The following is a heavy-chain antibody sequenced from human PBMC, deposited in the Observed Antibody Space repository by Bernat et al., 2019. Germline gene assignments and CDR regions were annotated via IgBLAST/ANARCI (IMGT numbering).Heavy chain of an antibody. CDR3: ARVGRRAVVGY. J-gene: IGHJ4*02. CDR1: GGSFSGYY. D-gene: IGHD2-15*01. Sequence: QVQLQQWGAGLLKPSETLSLTCAVYGGSFSGYYWSWIRQPPGKGLEWIGEINHSGSTNYNPSLKGRVTISVDTSKNLFSLKLSSVTAADTAVYYCARVGRRAVVGYWGQGTLVTVSS. V-gene: IGHV4-34*01. CDR2: INHSGST.